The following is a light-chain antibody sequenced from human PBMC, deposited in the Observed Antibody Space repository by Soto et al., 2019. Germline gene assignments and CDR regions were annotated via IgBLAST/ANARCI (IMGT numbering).Light chain of an antibody. CDR3: QQYYSTPT. Sequence: DIVMTQSPDSLAVCLGERATINCKSSQSVLYSSNNKNYLAWYQQKPGQPPKLLIYWASTRESGVPDRFSGSGSGTDFTLTISSLQAEDVAVYYCQQYYSTPTFGQGTRLEIK. V-gene: IGKV4-1*01. CDR2: WAS. CDR1: QSVLYSSNNKNY. J-gene: IGKJ5*01.